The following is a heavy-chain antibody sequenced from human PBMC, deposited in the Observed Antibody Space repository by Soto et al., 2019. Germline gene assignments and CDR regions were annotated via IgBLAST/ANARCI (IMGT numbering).Heavy chain of an antibody. V-gene: IGHV1-69*06. CDR1: GGTFSSYA. D-gene: IGHD3-9*01. CDR3: ARDFESHYYGMDV. CDR2: IIPIFGTA. J-gene: IGHJ6*02. Sequence: SVKVSCKASGGTFSSYAISWVRQAPGQGLEWMGGIIPIFGTANYAQKFQGRVTITADKSTSTAYMELSSLRSEDTAVYYCARDFESHYYGMDVWGQGTLVTVSS.